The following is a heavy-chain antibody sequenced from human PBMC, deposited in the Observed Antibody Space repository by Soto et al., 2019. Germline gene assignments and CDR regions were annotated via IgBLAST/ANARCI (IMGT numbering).Heavy chain of an antibody. D-gene: IGHD3-9*01. Sequence: SETLSLTCTVSGGSISSSSYYWGWIRQPPGKGLEWIGSIYYSGSTYYNPSINSRVTISVDLAKNQFSLKLSTVTAADTAVYYCARHPLYFDWLFSNNWFDPWGQGTLVTVSS. J-gene: IGHJ5*02. CDR2: IYYSGST. CDR1: GGSISSSSYY. V-gene: IGHV4-39*01. CDR3: ARHPLYFDWLFSNNWFDP.